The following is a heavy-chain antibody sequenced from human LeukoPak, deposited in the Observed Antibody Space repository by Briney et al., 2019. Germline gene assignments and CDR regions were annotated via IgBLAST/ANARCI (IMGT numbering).Heavy chain of an antibody. D-gene: IGHD6-13*01. Sequence: GGSLRLSCAASGFTFSDYYMSWIRQAPGKGPEWVSYISSSGSTIYYAESVKGRFTISRDNAKNSLFLQMNSLRAEDTAVYYCARDPVVAAAPLPDYWGQGTLVTVSS. V-gene: IGHV3-11*01. CDR3: ARDPVVAAAPLPDY. CDR1: GFTFSDYY. CDR2: ISSSGSTI. J-gene: IGHJ4*02.